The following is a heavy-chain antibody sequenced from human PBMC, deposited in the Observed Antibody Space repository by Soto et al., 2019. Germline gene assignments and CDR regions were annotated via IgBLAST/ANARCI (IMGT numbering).Heavy chain of an antibody. J-gene: IGHJ4*02. CDR3: ARDGDYYDNSGSQGLDY. D-gene: IGHD3-22*01. Sequence: EVQLVESGGGLVKPGGSLRLSCAASGFPFSSYDMNWVRQAPGKGLEWVSSISKSGGYIYYADSVKGRFTISRANAKNSLYLQMNSLRAEDTAVYYCARDGDYYDNSGSQGLDYWGQGTLVTVSS. CDR2: ISKSGGYI. V-gene: IGHV3-21*01. CDR1: GFPFSSYD.